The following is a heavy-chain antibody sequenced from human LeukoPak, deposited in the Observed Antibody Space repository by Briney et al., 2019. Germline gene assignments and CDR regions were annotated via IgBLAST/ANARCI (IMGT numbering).Heavy chain of an antibody. Sequence: ASVKVSCKASGYTFTSYGFSWVRQAPGQGLEWMGWINSYNGNTKYAQKVQGRVTMTTDTSTSTAYMELRSLRSDDTALYYCARGLYGTQRGYYYYYMDVWGKGTTVTISS. CDR3: ARGLYGTQRGYYYYYMDV. D-gene: IGHD3-10*01. CDR1: GYTFTSYG. V-gene: IGHV1-18*01. J-gene: IGHJ6*03. CDR2: INSYNGNT.